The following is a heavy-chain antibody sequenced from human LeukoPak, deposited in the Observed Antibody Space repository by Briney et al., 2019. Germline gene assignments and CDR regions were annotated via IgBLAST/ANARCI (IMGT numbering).Heavy chain of an antibody. CDR2: IYYTGST. J-gene: IGHJ4*02. Sequence: SETLSLTCTVSGGSISISSYYWGWIRQPPGKGLEWIGSIYYTGSTYYNPSLKSRVSMSVDTSKSQFSLKLSSVTAADSAVYYCARQTDGGIDYWGQGALVTVSS. CDR3: ARQTDGGIDY. CDR1: GGSISISSYY. V-gene: IGHV4-39*01. D-gene: IGHD4-23*01.